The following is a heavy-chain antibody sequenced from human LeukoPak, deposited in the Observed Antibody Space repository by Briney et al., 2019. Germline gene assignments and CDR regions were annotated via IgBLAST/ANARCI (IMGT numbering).Heavy chain of an antibody. Sequence: GGSLRLSCAASGLTFSNYAMHWVRQAPGKGLEWVAVISYDGSNKYYADSVKGRFTISRDNSKNTLYLQTNSLRSEDTAVYYCSRGQFRLGQYDSSAFDYWGQGTLVTVSS. V-gene: IGHV3-30*04. J-gene: IGHJ4*02. CDR2: ISYDGSNK. CDR3: SRGQFRLGQYDSSAFDY. CDR1: GLTFSNYA. D-gene: IGHD3-22*01.